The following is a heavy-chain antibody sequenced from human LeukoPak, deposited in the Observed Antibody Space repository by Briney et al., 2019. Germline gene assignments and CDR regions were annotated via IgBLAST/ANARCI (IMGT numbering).Heavy chain of an antibody. J-gene: IGHJ4*02. CDR3: AREGMNSNFDY. CDR1: GFTFSSYS. CDR2: ISSSSSYI. V-gene: IGHV3-21*01. Sequence: PGGSLRLSCAASGFTFSSYSMTWVRQAPGKGLEWVSSISSSSSYIYYADSVKGRFTISRDNAKNSLYLQMSSLRAEDTAVYYCAREGMNSNFDYWGQGTLVTVSS. D-gene: IGHD4-4*01.